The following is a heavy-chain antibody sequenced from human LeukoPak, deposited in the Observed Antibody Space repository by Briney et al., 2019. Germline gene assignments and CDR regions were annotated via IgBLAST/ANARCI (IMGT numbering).Heavy chain of an antibody. D-gene: IGHD3-10*01. Sequence: GESLKISCEVSGHRFTNHWIGWVRQMPGKGLEWMGIIYPGDSDTTYSPSFQGQVTISADKSISTAYLQWSSLKASDTAMYYCARHDGQVGGFGYWGQGTLVTVSS. CDR2: IYPGDSDT. CDR1: GHRFTNHW. V-gene: IGHV5-51*01. CDR3: ARHDGQVGGFGY. J-gene: IGHJ4*02.